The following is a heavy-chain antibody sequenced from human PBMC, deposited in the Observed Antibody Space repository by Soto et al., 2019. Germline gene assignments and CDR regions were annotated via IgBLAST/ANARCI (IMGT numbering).Heavy chain of an antibody. J-gene: IGHJ3*02. V-gene: IGHV3-13*01. Sequence: EGQLVESGGGLVQPGGSLRLSCAASGFTFSYYDFHWVRQATGKGLEWVSAIGAADDTYYPDSVKGRFTISRDIAKNALYLQMNGLGAEDTAVYYCAREQTLGGWDALDIWGRGTVVTVSS. CDR3: AREQTLGGWDALDI. D-gene: IGHD2-15*01. CDR2: IGAADDT. CDR1: GFTFSYYD.